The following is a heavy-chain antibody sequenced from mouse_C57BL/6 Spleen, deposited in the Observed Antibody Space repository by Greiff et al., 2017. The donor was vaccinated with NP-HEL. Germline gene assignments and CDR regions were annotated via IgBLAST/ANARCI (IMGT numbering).Heavy chain of an antibody. V-gene: IGHV5-4*01. CDR3: ARDRRLEAMDY. CDR2: ISDGGSYT. CDR1: GFTFSSYA. J-gene: IGHJ4*01. Sequence: EVKLVESGGGLVKPGGSLKLSCAASGFTFSSYAMSWVRQTPEKRLEWVATISDGGSYTYYPDNVKGRFTISRDNAKNNLYLQMSHLKSEDTAMYYCARDRRLEAMDYWGQGTSVTVSS. D-gene: IGHD2-13*01.